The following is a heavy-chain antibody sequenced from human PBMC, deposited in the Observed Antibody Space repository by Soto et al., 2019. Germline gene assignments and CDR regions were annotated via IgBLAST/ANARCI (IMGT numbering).Heavy chain of an antibody. J-gene: IGHJ4*02. CDR1: GGSISSSSYY. CDR2: IYYSGST. D-gene: IGHD1-26*01. CDR3: ARQEVGATTYYFDY. V-gene: IGHV4-39*01. Sequence: LQLQESGPGLVKPSETLSLTCTVSGGSISSSSYYWGWIRQPPGKGLEWIGSIYYSGSTYYNPSLKSRVTISVDTSKNQFSLKLSSVTAADTAVYYCARQEVGATTYYFDYWGQGTLVTVSS.